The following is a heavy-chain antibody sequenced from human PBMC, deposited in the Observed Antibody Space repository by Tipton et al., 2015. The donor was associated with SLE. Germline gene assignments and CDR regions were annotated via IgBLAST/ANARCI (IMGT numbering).Heavy chain of an antibody. Sequence: TLSLTCAVYGGSFSGYYWNWIRQPPGKELEWIGEINHRGRTNYNPSLESRVTMSGDTSKNQFSLNLTSVTAADTAIYYCAGTIGTAGRYFDLWGQGTLVTVSS. V-gene: IGHV4-34*01. CDR1: GGSFSGYY. J-gene: IGHJ1*01. CDR2: INHRGRT. D-gene: IGHD1-7*01. CDR3: AGTIGTAGRYFDL.